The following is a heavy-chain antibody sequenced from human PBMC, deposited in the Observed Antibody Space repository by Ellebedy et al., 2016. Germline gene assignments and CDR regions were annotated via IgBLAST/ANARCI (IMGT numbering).Heavy chain of an antibody. D-gene: IGHD3-16*02. CDR1: GFTVSSNY. V-gene: IGHV4-34*01. Sequence: ESLKISXAASGFTVSSNYMSWVRQPPGKGLEWIGEINHSGSTNYNPSLRSRVTISVDTSKNQFSLKLSSVTAADTAVYYCARGYDYVWGSYPSSQGDFDYWGQGTLVTVSS. CDR3: ARGYDYVWGSYPSSQGDFDY. J-gene: IGHJ4*02. CDR2: INHSGST.